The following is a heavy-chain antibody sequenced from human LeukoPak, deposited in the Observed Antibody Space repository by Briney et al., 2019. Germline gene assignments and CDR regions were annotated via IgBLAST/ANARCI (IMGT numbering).Heavy chain of an antibody. CDR1: GYTFTSYD. CDR2: MNPNSGNT. V-gene: IGHV1-8*01. D-gene: IGHD6-13*01. Sequence: ASVKVSCKASGYTFTSYDINWVRQATGQGLEWMGWMNPNSGNTGYAQKFQGRVTMTRNTSISTAYMELSSLRSEDTAVYYCARGLAAAGTFVYYMDVWGKGTTVTVSS. J-gene: IGHJ6*03. CDR3: ARGLAAAGTFVYYMDV.